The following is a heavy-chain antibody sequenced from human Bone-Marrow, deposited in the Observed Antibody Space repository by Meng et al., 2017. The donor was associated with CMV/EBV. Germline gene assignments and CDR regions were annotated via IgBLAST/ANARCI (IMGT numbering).Heavy chain of an antibody. CDR2: IYYSGGI. J-gene: IGHJ4*02. V-gene: IGHV4-28*05. CDR1: IHSIRSSNW. D-gene: IGHD2-2*02. CDR3: ARTGDCTSTGCYTYFDF. Sequence: SETLSLTCDASIHSIRSSNWWGWIRQPPGKGLEWIGYIYYSGGIYYNPSLKSRVTMSVDTSKNQVSLKLNSVTAVDTAIYYCARTGDCTSTGCYTYFDFWGQGTPVTVSS.